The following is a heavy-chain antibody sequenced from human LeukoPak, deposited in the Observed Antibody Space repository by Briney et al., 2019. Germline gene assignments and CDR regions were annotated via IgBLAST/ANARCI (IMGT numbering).Heavy chain of an antibody. CDR3: VPDLRSGDWSLDD. Sequence: GGSLRLTCAASGFIFSNHDMSWARQAPGKGLEWVSFISDSGGSTNYADSVKGRFIIPRDNSRDKLYLQMNSLRVEDTAIYYCVPDLRSGDWSLDDWG. D-gene: IGHD3-9*01. CDR2: ISDSGGST. J-gene: IGHJ3*01. V-gene: IGHV3-23*01. CDR1: GFIFSNHD.